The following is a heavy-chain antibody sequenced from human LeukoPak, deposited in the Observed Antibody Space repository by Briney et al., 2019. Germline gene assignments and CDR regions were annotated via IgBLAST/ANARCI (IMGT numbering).Heavy chain of an antibody. V-gene: IGHV3-48*03. Sequence: GGSLRLSCAASGFTFSNFEMTWVRQAPEKGLELVSYISSSGSAIYYGDSVKGRFTISRDNAKNSLYLQMNNLRAGDTAVYYCVSDAFDIWGQGTMVTVSS. CDR2: ISSSGSAI. J-gene: IGHJ3*02. CDR3: VSDAFDI. CDR1: GFTFSNFE.